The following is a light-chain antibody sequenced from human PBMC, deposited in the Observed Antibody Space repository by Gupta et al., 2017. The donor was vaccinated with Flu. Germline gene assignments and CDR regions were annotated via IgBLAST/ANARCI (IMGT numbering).Light chain of an antibody. CDR1: QSVTNY. V-gene: IGKV3-11*01. Sequence: EIVLTQSPATLSLSPGERATLSCRASQSVTNYLAWYQQKPGQAPRLLIYDASNRATGIPARFGGSGSGTDFTLTISSLEPEDFAVYYCQQRSNWPPLFTFGPGTKVDIK. J-gene: IGKJ3*01. CDR3: QQRSNWPPLFT. CDR2: DAS.